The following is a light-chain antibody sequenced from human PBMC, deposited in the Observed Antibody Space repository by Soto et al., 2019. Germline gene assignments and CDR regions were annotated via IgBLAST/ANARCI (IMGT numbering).Light chain of an antibody. V-gene: IGKV3-11*01. CDR1: QSVSSH. J-gene: IGKJ4*01. Sequence: EIVLTQSPGTLSLSPGERATLSCRASQSVSSHLGWYQQKPGQAPRLLIFDASNRATGIPVRFSGSGSGTDFTLTISSLEPQDSAVYYCQQRSDWPLTFGGGTKVDNK. CDR3: QQRSDWPLT. CDR2: DAS.